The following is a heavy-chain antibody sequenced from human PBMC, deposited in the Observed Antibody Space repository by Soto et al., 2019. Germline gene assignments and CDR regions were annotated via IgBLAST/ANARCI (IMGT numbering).Heavy chain of an antibody. CDR1: GDSISGYY. Sequence: QVQLQESSAGLVKPSETLSLTCSVSGDSISGYYWSGIRQTPEKGLEWIGYIYYSGSTNYNPSLKSRVTMLIDMSKNQFSLKLTSVSAADTAVYYCAAAPRNWGQGILVTVSS. V-gene: IGHV4-59*01. J-gene: IGHJ4*02. CDR3: AAAPRN. D-gene: IGHD2-15*01. CDR2: IYYSGST.